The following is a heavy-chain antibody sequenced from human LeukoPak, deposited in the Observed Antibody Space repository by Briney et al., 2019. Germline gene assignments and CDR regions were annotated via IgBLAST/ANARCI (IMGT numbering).Heavy chain of an antibody. CDR3: AREGSDYYGSGTRKFDP. CDR1: GGSISSYY. V-gene: IGHV4-59*01. J-gene: IGHJ5*02. Sequence: SETLSLTCTVSGGSISSYYWSWIRQPPGKGLEWIGYIYYSGSTNYNPSLKSRVTISVDTSKNQFSLKLSSVTAADTAVYYCAREGSDYYGSGTRKFDPWGQGTLVTVSS. D-gene: IGHD3-10*01. CDR2: IYYSGST.